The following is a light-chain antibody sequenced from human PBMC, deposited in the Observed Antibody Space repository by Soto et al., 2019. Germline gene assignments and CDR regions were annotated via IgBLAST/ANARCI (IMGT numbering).Light chain of an antibody. CDR2: DAS. V-gene: IGKV1-5*01. CDR1: QSIRSW. J-gene: IGKJ2*01. CDR3: QQYNSYSSFT. Sequence: DIQMTQSPSTLSASVGDRVTITCRASQSIRSWLAWYQQKPGKAPKVLIYDASSLESGVPSRFSGSGSGTEFTLTISSLQPDDFATYYCQQYNSYSSFTFGQGTKLEIK.